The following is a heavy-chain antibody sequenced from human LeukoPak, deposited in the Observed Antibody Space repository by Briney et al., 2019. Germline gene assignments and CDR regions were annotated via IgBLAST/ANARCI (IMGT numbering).Heavy chain of an antibody. D-gene: IGHD4-17*01. CDR3: ARGNYGDHDY. CDR1: GGSISSGGYY. J-gene: IGHJ4*02. CDR2: IYYSGST. Sequence: SETLSLTCTVSGGSISSGGYYWSWIRQHPGKGLEWIGYIYYSGSTYYNPSLKSRVTISVDTSKNQFSLKLSSVTAADTAVYYCARGNYGDHDYWGQGTLVTVSS. V-gene: IGHV4-31*03.